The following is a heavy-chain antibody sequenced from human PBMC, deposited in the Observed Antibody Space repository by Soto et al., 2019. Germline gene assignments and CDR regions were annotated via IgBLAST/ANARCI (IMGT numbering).Heavy chain of an antibody. CDR1: GGTFISYA. CDR3: ARGYCSGGSCYYDAFDI. D-gene: IGHD2-15*01. J-gene: IGHJ3*02. Sequence: GASVKVSCKASGGTFISYAISWVRQAPGQGLEWMGGIIPIFGTANYAQKFQGRVTITADESTSTAYMELSSLRSEDTAVYYCARGYCSGGSCYYDAFDIWGQGTIVTVSS. V-gene: IGHV1-69*13. CDR2: IIPIFGTA.